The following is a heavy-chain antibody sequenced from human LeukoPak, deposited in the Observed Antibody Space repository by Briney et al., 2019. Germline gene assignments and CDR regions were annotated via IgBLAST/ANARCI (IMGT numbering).Heavy chain of an antibody. Sequence: GESPKISCQGSGYSFTSYWIGWVRQMPGKGLEWMGIIYPGDSDTRYSPSFQGQVTISADKSISTAYLQWSSLKASDTAMYYCARHTYYYGSGSYFPHFSGMDVWGQGTTVTVSS. CDR3: ARHTYYYGSGSYFPHFSGMDV. CDR1: GYSFTSYW. CDR2: IYPGDSDT. D-gene: IGHD3-10*01. J-gene: IGHJ6*02. V-gene: IGHV5-51*01.